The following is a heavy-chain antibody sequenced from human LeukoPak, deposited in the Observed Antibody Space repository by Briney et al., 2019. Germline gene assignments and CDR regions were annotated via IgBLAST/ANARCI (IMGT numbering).Heavy chain of an antibody. Sequence: QPGGSLRLSCAASGFTFSSYAMSWVRQAPGKGLEWVSAISGSGGSTYYADSVKGRFTISRDNSKNTLYLQMNSLRAEDTAVYYCAREGGPHYDYVWGSYRHWGQGTLVTVSS. D-gene: IGHD3-16*02. V-gene: IGHV3-23*01. CDR1: GFTFSSYA. CDR2: ISGSGGST. J-gene: IGHJ4*02. CDR3: AREGGPHYDYVWGSYRH.